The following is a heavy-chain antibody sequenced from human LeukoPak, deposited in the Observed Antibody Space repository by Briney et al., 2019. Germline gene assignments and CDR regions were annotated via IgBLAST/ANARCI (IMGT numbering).Heavy chain of an antibody. V-gene: IGHV4-30-4*08. CDR1: GGSISSGDYY. Sequence: PSQTLSLTCTVSGGSISSGDYYWSWIRQPPGKGLEWIGYIYCSGSTYYNPSLKSRVTISVDTSKNQFSLKLSSVTAADTAVYYCARVVWGSYRSVFDIWGQGTMVTVSS. CDR3: ARVVWGSYRSVFDI. J-gene: IGHJ3*02. D-gene: IGHD3-16*02. CDR2: IYCSGST.